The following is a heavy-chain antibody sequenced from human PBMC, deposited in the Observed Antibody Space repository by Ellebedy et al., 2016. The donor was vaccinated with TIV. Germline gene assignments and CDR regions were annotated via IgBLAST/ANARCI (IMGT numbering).Heavy chain of an antibody. Sequence: MPSETLSLTCTVSGGTIGASYWSWIRQPPGKGPEWMGYIYYSGSANSKPSLKSRVSISVYTSKNPFSLKLSSVTAADTAVYYCASPYSSVWSPNDAFDIWGQGAMVTVSS. CDR2: IYYSGSA. D-gene: IGHD6-19*01. V-gene: IGHV4-59*01. CDR3: ASPYSSVWSPNDAFDI. J-gene: IGHJ3*02. CDR1: GGTIGASY.